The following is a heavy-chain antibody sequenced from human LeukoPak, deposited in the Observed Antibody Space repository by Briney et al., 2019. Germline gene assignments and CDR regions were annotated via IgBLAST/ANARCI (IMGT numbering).Heavy chain of an antibody. Sequence: SVKVSCKASGGTFSSYAISWVRQAPGQGLEWMGGIIPIFGTANYAQKFQGRVTITADESTSTAYMELSSLRSEDTAVYYCAGALPAAIEYYYYYYMDVWGKGTTVTVSS. V-gene: IGHV1-69*13. D-gene: IGHD2-2*02. CDR1: GGTFSSYA. CDR3: AGALPAAIEYYYYYYMDV. J-gene: IGHJ6*03. CDR2: IIPIFGTA.